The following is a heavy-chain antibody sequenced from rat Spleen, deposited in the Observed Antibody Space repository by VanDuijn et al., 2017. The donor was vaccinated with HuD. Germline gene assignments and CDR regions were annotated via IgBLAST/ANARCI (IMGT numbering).Heavy chain of an antibody. D-gene: IGHD1-11*01. CDR1: GFTFSHYD. V-gene: IGHV5S10*01. Sequence: EVQLVESGGGLVQPGRSLKLSCAASGFTFSHYDMAWVRQAPKKGLVWVATIIYDSSRAYYRDSVKGRFTISRENTKSTLYLQMDSLRSEDTATYYCATRDGGYPHWGQGVMVTVSS. J-gene: IGHJ2*01. CDR2: IIYDSSRA. CDR3: ATRDGGYPH.